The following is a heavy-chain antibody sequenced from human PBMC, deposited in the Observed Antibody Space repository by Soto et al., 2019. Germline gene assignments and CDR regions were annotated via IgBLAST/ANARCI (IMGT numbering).Heavy chain of an antibody. Sequence: SVKVSCKASGGTFSSYAISWVRQAPGQGLEWMGGIIPIFGTANYAQKFQGRVTITADESTSTAYMELSSLRSEDTAVYYCANFWRGYGGSDYWGHGTLVTVS. CDR3: ANFWRGYGGSDY. CDR2: IIPIFGTA. CDR1: GGTFSSYA. D-gene: IGHD3-3*01. V-gene: IGHV1-69*13. J-gene: IGHJ4*01.